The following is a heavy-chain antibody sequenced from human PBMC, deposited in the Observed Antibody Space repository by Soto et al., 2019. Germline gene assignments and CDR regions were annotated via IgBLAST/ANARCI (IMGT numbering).Heavy chain of an antibody. D-gene: IGHD3-3*01. V-gene: IGHV3-23*01. CDR3: AKDFHVITIFGVVISAFTLYYFDY. CDR2: ISGSGGST. Sequence: PGGSLRLSCAASGFTFSSYAMSWVRQAPGKGLEWVSAISGSGGSTYYADSVKGRFTISRDNSKNTLYLQMNSLRAEDTAVYYCAKDFHVITIFGVVISAFTLYYFDYWGQGTLVTVSS. J-gene: IGHJ4*02. CDR1: GFTFSSYA.